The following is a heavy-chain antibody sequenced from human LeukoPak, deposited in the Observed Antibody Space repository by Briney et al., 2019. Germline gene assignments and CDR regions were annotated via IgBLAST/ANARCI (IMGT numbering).Heavy chain of an antibody. J-gene: IGHJ5*02. D-gene: IGHD3-10*01. Sequence: KPGGSLRLSCTASGFTFGDYAMSWFRQAPGKGLEWVGFIRSKAYGGTTEYAASVKGRFTISRDDSKSIAYLQMNSLKTEDTAVYYCTRSHRLYGSGQAGWFDPWGQGTLVTVSS. CDR1: GFTFGDYA. CDR3: TRSHRLYGSGQAGWFDP. CDR2: IRSKAYGGTT. V-gene: IGHV3-49*05.